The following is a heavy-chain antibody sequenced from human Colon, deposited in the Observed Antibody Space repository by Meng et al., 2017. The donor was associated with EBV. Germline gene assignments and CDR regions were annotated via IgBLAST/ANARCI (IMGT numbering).Heavy chain of an antibody. CDR3: ARERDATYYFHN. V-gene: IGHV1-18*01. J-gene: IGHJ4*02. CDR2: ISAYNGNT. CDR1: GFIFTSYA. D-gene: IGHD5-24*01. Sequence: QVQLVQSGAGVKKPGASVKVSCEASGFIFTSYAISWVRQAPGQGLQYMGWISAYNGNTNYAQELQGRVTMTTDTSTSTAYMELSSLSSGDTAVYYCARERDATYYFHNWGQGTLVTVSS.